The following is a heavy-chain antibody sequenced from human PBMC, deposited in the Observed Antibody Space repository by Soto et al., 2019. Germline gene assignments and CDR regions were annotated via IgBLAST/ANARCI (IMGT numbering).Heavy chain of an antibody. CDR1: GFTFSSYA. Sequence: EVQLLESGGGLVQPGGSLRLSCAASGFTFSSYAMSWVRQAPGKGLEWVSAIRGSGGSTYYADSVKGRFTISRDTSKNTLYLQMASLRAEDMALYYCAKNLPLPDNSGYYQNFDYWGQGTLVTVSS. V-gene: IGHV3-23*01. D-gene: IGHD3-22*01. CDR2: IRGSGGST. J-gene: IGHJ4*02. CDR3: AKNLPLPDNSGYYQNFDY.